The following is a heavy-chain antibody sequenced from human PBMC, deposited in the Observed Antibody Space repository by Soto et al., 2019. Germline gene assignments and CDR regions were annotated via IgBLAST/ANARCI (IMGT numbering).Heavy chain of an antibody. Sequence: GGSLRLSCAASGFTFSSYAMSWVRQAPGKGLEWVSAITGSGSITYYADSVKGRFTISRDNSKNTLYLQMSSLRAEDTAVYYCAKDPKGAIWSDYWGQGTLVTVS. CDR2: ITGSGSIT. CDR3: AKDPKGAIWSDY. D-gene: IGHD3-3*01. J-gene: IGHJ4*02. V-gene: IGHV3-23*01. CDR1: GFTFSSYA.